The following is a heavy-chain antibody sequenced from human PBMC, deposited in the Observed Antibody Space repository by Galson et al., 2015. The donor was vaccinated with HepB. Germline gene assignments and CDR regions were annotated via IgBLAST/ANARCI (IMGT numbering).Heavy chain of an antibody. CDR1: GFTFSDYY. Sequence: LRLSCAASGFTFSDYYMSWIRQAPGKGLEWISYISIDANSILYADSVKGRFTISRDNAKNSLYLQMNNLRAEDTAVYYCARSSLGWFDPWGQGTLVTVSS. CDR2: ISIDANSI. D-gene: IGHD3-3*02. J-gene: IGHJ5*02. V-gene: IGHV3-11*01. CDR3: ARSSLGWFDP.